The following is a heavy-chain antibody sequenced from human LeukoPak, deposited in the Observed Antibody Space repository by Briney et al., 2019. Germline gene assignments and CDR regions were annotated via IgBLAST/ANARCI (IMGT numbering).Heavy chain of an antibody. CDR1: GGSISNKY. D-gene: IGHD6-13*01. CDR3: AKARDSNIWYPFDY. J-gene: IGHJ4*02. Sequence: PSETLSLTCTVSGGSISNKYWNWIRLPPGKGLEWIGYIYYTGSPHYNPSLKSRVTISLDTSKSQFSLKLTSVTAADTAVYYCAKARDSNIWYPFDYWGQGTLVTVSS. V-gene: IGHV4-59*01. CDR2: IYYTGSP.